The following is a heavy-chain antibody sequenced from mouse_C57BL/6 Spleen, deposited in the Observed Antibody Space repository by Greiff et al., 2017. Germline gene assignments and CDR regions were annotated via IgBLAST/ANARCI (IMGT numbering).Heavy chain of an antibody. V-gene: IGHV1-72*01. CDR1: GYTFTSYW. CDR2: IDPNSGGT. Sequence: QVHVKQSGAELVKPGASVKLSCKASGYTFTSYWMHWVKQRPGRGLEWIGRIDPNSGGTKYNEKFKSKATLTVDKPSSTAYMQLSSLTSEDSAVYYCARRYGSSLWYFVVWGTGTTVTVSS. CDR3: ARRYGSSLWYFVV. D-gene: IGHD1-1*01. J-gene: IGHJ1*03.